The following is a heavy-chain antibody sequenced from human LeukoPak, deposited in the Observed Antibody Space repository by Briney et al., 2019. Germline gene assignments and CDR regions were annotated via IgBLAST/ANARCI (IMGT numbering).Heavy chain of an antibody. CDR2: ISGSGGST. CDR1: GFTFSGYA. CDR3: AKVSRGDRDDY. J-gene: IGHJ4*02. Sequence: GGSLGLSCAASGFTFSGYAMSWVRQAPGKGLEWVSAISGSGGSTYYADSVKGRFTISRDNSKNTLYLQMNSLRAEDTAVYYCAKVSRGDRDDYWGQGTLVTVSS. V-gene: IGHV3-23*01. D-gene: IGHD2-21*02.